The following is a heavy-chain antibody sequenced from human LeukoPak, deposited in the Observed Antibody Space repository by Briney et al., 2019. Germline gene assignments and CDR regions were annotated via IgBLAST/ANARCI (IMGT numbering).Heavy chain of an antibody. V-gene: IGHV4-59*12. J-gene: IGHJ4*02. CDR1: GGSISGYH. D-gene: IGHD5-24*01. CDR2: IYYTGST. CDR3: ARGRGGYNSNYFDY. Sequence: SETLSLTCSVSGGSISGYHWSWIRQPPGKGLEVIGYIYYTGSTHYNPSLKSRVTISLDTSKSQFSLKLSSVTAADTAVYYCARGRGGYNSNYFDYWGQGTLVTVSS.